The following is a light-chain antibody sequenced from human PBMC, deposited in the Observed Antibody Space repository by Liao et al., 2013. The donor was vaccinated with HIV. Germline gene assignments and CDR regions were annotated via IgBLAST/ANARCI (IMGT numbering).Light chain of an antibody. CDR3: QVWDTSSDHYV. J-gene: IGLJ1*01. V-gene: IGLV3-1*01. Sequence: SDELTQPSSVSVSPGQTATITCSGDELGDKYASWYQQRPGQSPVLVIYQDTKRPSGIPERFSGSNSGNTATLTISGTQPMDEADYYCQVWDTSSDHYVFGTGTKVTLL. CDR2: QDT. CDR1: ELGDKY.